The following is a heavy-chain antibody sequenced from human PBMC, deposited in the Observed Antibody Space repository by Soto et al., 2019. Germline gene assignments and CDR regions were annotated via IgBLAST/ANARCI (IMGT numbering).Heavy chain of an antibody. V-gene: IGHV3-23*01. CDR1: GFTFSSYA. CDR3: ARAGVVVPAAADY. D-gene: IGHD2-2*01. CDR2: ISGSGGST. J-gene: IGHJ4*02. Sequence: EVQLLESGGGLVQPGGSLRLSCAASGFTFSSYAMSWVRQAPGKGLEWVSAISGSGGSTYYADSVKGRFTISRDNSKNTLYLQMNSLRAEDTAVYYCARAGVVVPAAADYWGQGTLVTVSS.